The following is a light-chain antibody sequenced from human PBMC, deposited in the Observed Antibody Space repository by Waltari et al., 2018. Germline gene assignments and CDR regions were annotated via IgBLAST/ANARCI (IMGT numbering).Light chain of an antibody. J-gene: IGLJ2*01. CDR2: KNN. Sequence: QSVLTQPPSASGTPGQRVIISCSGSSPNIGDNYVYWYQQVPGTAPKLLIYKNNQRPSGVPDRFSGPKSGTSASLAISGLRSEDEADYYCAAWDDSLSGHVVFGGGTKLTAL. CDR1: SPNIGDNY. V-gene: IGLV1-47*01. CDR3: AAWDDSLSGHVV.